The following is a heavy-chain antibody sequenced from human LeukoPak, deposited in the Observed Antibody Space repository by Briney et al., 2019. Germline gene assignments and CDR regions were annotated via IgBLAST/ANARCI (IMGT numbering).Heavy chain of an antibody. CDR2: ISAYNGNT. CDR3: ARVRAGRYYYDSSGYSPAYYYYYYMDV. D-gene: IGHD3-22*01. J-gene: IGHJ6*03. CDR1: GYTFTSYG. V-gene: IGHV1-18*01. Sequence: ASVKVSCKASGYTFTSYGISWVRQAPGQGLEWMGWISAYNGNTNYAQKLQGRVTMTTDTSTSTAYMELRSLRSDDTAVYYCARVRAGRYYYDSSGYSPAYYYYYYMDVWGKGTTVTVSS.